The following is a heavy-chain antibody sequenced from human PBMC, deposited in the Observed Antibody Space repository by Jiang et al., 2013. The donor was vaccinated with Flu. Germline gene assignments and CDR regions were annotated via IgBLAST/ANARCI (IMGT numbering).Heavy chain of an antibody. D-gene: IGHD3-10*01. Sequence: PGLVKPSQTLSLTCTVSGGSISSGGYYWGWIRQPPGKGLEWIGSIYYSGSTYYNPSLKSRVTISVDTSKNQFSLKLSSVTAADTAVYYCARQRRLLGGFGELFSWFDPWGQGTLVTVSS. CDR1: GGSISSGGYY. CDR3: ARQRRLLGGFGELFSWFDP. V-gene: IGHV4-39*01. CDR2: IYYSGST. J-gene: IGHJ5*02.